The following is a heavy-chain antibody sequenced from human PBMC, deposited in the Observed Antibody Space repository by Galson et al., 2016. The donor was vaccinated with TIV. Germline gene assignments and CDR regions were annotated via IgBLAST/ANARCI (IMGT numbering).Heavy chain of an antibody. Sequence: SLRLSCAASGFTFSDYFMTWIRQAPGKGLEWVSYISSSGDNKYYADSVKGRSTISRDNAKNSLYLQLNNLRAEDTAVYFCARERRYDWNFFYYYYIDVWGKGTTVTVSS. J-gene: IGHJ6*03. CDR1: GFTFSDYF. CDR2: ISSSGDNK. CDR3: ARERRYDWNFFYYYYIDV. V-gene: IGHV3-11*01. D-gene: IGHD1-7*01.